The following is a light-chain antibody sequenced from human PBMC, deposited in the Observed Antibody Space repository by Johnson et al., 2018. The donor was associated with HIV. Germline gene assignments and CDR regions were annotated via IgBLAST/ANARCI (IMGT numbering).Light chain of an antibody. V-gene: IGLV1-51*02. Sequence: QSVLTQPPSVSAAPGQKVTISCSGSSSDMWNYSVSWYQQLPGTAPKLLIYENNKRPSGIPDRFSASKSGTSATLVITGLQTGDEADYYCGAWDSSLSAHFVVRTGTKVTVL. CDR3: GAWDSSLSAHFV. CDR2: ENN. CDR1: SSDMWNYS. J-gene: IGLJ1*01.